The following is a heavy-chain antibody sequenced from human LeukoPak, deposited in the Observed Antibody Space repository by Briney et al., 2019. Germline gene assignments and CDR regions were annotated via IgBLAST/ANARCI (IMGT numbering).Heavy chain of an antibody. Sequence: SETLSLTCTVSGGSVSSGNYYWSWIRQPPGKGPEWIGYIYSSGSTNYNPSLKSRVTISVDTSKNQFSLMVSSVTAADTALYYCARGVPTATARWFDPWGQGTLVTVSS. CDR1: GGSVSSGNYY. J-gene: IGHJ5*02. CDR3: ARGVPTATARWFDP. CDR2: IYSSGST. V-gene: IGHV4-61*01. D-gene: IGHD2-21*02.